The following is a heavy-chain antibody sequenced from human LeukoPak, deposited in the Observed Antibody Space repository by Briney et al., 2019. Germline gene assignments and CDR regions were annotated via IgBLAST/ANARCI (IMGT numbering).Heavy chain of an antibody. CDR1: GFTFSTYG. V-gene: IGHV3-33*08. J-gene: IGHJ4*02. Sequence: GRSLRLSCVASGFTFSTYGMSWVRQAPGKGLEWVAVIWYDGSNKYYADSVKGRFTISRDNSKNTLYLQMNSLRAEDTAVYYCARARGGIPNLRLGELPDWGQGTLVTVSS. CDR2: IWYDGSNK. CDR3: ARARGGIPNLRLGELPD. D-gene: IGHD3-16*01.